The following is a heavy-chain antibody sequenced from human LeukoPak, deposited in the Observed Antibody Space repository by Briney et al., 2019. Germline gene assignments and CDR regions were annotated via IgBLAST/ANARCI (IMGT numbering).Heavy chain of an antibody. J-gene: IGHJ6*03. Sequence: PGGSLRLSCAASGLTFSRYSMNWVRQAPGKGLEWVASISSTSTFIYSADSVKGRFTISRDTAKNSLFLQMNSLRAEDTAIHYCGRDYFGSDYPQTYYYYYMDVWGKGTTVTVSS. CDR2: ISSTSTFI. CDR3: GRDYFGSDYPQTYYYYYMDV. CDR1: GLTFSRYS. D-gene: IGHD2-21*01. V-gene: IGHV3-21*01.